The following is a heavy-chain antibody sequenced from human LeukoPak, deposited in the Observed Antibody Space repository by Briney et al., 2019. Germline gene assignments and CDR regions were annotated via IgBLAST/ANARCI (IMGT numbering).Heavy chain of an antibody. V-gene: IGHV1-2*02. J-gene: IGHJ6*03. D-gene: IGHD1-26*01. CDR2: INPNSGDT. CDR1: GYTFTGYY. CDR3: ARDSGSPTFYYYYYMDV. Sequence: ASVKVSCKASGYTFTGYYMHWVRQAPGQGLEWMGWINPNSGDTNYAQKFQGRVTMTRDTSISTAYMELSRLRSDDTAVYYCARDSGSPTFYYYYYMDVWGKGTTVTVSS.